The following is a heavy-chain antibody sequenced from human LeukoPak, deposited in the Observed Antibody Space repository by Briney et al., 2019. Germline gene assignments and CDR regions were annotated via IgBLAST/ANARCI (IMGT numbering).Heavy chain of an antibody. V-gene: IGHV4-34*01. D-gene: IGHD3-22*01. CDR2: INHSGST. J-gene: IGHJ4*02. CDR1: GGSFSGYY. Sequence: SETLSLTCAVYGGSFSGYYWSWIRQPPGKGLEWIGEINHSGSTNYNPSLKSLVTISVDTYKSQFSLKRSSVTAADTAVYYCARGPLLPPYRYYYDSSGQGDYWGQGTLVTVSS. CDR3: ARGPLLPPYRYYYDSSGQGDY.